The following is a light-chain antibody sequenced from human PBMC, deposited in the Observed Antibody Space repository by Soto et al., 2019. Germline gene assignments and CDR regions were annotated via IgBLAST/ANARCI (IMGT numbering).Light chain of an antibody. CDR1: QSVSSY. J-gene: IGKJ4*01. V-gene: IGKV3-11*01. CDR2: DAS. CDR3: QQRSNWPRLT. Sequence: EIGLTQSPATLSLSPGEGATLSSRASQSVSSYLAWYQQKPGQAPRLLIYDASNRATGIPARFSGSGSGTDFTLTISSLEPEDFAVYYCQQRSNWPRLTFGGGTKVDI.